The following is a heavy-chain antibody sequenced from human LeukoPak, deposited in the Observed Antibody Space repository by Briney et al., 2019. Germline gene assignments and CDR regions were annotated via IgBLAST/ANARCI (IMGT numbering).Heavy chain of an antibody. CDR2: MNPNSGNT. V-gene: IGHV1-8*01. CDR1: GYTFTSYD. D-gene: IGHD6-13*01. J-gene: IGHJ4*02. CDR3: ARGYIRGAAAGTGIDY. Sequence: ASVKVSCKASGYTFTSYDINWVRQATGQGLEWTGWMNPNSGNTGYAQKFQGRVTITRNTSISTAYMELSSLRSEDTAVYYCARGYIRGAAAGTGIDYWGQGTLVTVSS.